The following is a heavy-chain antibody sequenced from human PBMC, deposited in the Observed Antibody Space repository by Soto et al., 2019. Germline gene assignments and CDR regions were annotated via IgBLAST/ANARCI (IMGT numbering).Heavy chain of an antibody. CDR3: ARGGYSSGWYYRYYYYYGMDV. Sequence: ASVKVSCKASGYTFTGYYMHWLRQAPGQVLEWMGWINTNSGGTNYAQKFQGRVTMTRDTSISTAYMELSRLRSDDTAVYYCARGGYSSGWYYRYYYYYGMDVSGQGTTLTVYS. V-gene: IGHV1-2*02. J-gene: IGHJ6*02. CDR1: GYTFTGYY. CDR2: INTNSGGT. D-gene: IGHD6-19*01.